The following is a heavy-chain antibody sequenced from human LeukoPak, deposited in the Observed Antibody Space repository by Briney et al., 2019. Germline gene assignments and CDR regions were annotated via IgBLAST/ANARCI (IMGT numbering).Heavy chain of an antibody. J-gene: IGHJ6*03. CDR1: GGTFSSYA. D-gene: IGHD2-2*02. CDR2: IIPIFGTA. CDR3: ARGARYCSSTSCYTGGYYYYYMDV. V-gene: IGHV1-69*05. Sequence: GASVKVSCKASGGTFSSYAISWVRQAPGQGLEWMGGIIPIFGTANYAQKFQGRVTITTDESTSTAYMELSSLRPEDTAVYYCARGARYCSSTSCYTGGYYYYYMDVWGKGTTVTVSS.